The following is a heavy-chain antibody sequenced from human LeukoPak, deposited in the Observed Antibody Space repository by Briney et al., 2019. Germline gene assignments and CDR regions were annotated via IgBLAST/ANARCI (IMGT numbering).Heavy chain of an antibody. V-gene: IGHV1-69*05. CDR3: AGESGYYDSSGYLDY. J-gene: IGHJ4*02. Sequence: PVKVSCKASGGTFSSYAISWVRQAPGQGLEWMGRIIPIFGTANYAQKFQGRVTITTDESTSTAYMELSSLRSEDTAVYYCAGESGYYDSSGYLDYWGQGTLVTVSS. CDR1: GGTFSSYA. CDR2: IIPIFGTA. D-gene: IGHD3-22*01.